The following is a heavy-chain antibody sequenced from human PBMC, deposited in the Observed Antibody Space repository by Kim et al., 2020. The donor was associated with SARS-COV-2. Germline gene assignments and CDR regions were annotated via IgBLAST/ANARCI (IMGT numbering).Heavy chain of an antibody. Sequence: SETLSLTCAVYGGSFSGYYWSWIRQPPGKGLEWIGEINHSGSTNYNPSLKSRVTISVDTSKNQFSLKLSSVTAADTAVYYCARAGPQPDYWGQGTLVTVSS. CDR3: ARAGPQPDY. CDR1: GGSFSGYY. V-gene: IGHV4-34*01. J-gene: IGHJ4*02. D-gene: IGHD6-13*01. CDR2: INHSGST.